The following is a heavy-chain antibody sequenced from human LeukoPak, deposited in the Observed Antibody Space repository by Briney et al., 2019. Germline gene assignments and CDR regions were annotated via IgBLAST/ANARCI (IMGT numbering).Heavy chain of an antibody. Sequence: GGSLRLSCEPSGVTFGIDAMYWGRDAPGEGRECGAGIFGSGDSPHYADSVKGRFPISRDNSRNPVYLQINTVRAEDTAAYYCGKTTVGYSSGQKPAWPVDYWGQGTLVTVSS. CDR3: GKTTVGYSSGQKPAWPVDY. V-gene: IGHV3-23*01. CDR2: IFGSGDSP. CDR1: GVTFGIDA. D-gene: IGHD5-18*01. J-gene: IGHJ4*02.